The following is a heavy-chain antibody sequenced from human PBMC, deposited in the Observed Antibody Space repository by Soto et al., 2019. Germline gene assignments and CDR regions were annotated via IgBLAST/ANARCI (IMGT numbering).Heavy chain of an antibody. Sequence: ETLSLTCTVSGGSISSSSYYWGWIRQPPGKGLEWIGSIYYSGSTYYNPSLKSRVTISVDTSKNQFSLKLSSVTAADTAVYYCARRGAAAGDYYYYYGMDVWGQGTTVTVS. CDR3: ARRGAAAGDYYYYYGMDV. V-gene: IGHV4-39*01. CDR1: GGSISSSSYY. CDR2: IYYSGST. J-gene: IGHJ6*02. D-gene: IGHD6-13*01.